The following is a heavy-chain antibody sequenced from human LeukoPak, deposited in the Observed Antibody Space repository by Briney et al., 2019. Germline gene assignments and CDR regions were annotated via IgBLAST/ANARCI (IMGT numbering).Heavy chain of an antibody. CDR3: ARHDRYSGSNCDY. Sequence: SETLSLTCTVSGGSISSSSYYWGWIRQPPGKGLEWIGSIYHSGSTYYNPSLKSRVTISIDTSKNQFSLKLTSVTAADTAVYYCARHDRYSGSNCDYWGQGTLVTVPS. D-gene: IGHD1-26*01. CDR2: IYHSGST. J-gene: IGHJ4*02. CDR1: GGSISSSSYY. V-gene: IGHV4-39*01.